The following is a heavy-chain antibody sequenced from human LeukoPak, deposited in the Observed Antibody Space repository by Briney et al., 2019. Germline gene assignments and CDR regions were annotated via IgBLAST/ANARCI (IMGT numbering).Heavy chain of an antibody. J-gene: IGHJ4*02. D-gene: IGHD2-2*01. CDR2: ISSSSSYT. CDR3: ARAMVVVVPAAM. Sequence: PGGSLRLSCAASGFTFSDYYMSWIRQAPGKGLQWVSYISSSSSYTNYADSVKGRFTISRDNSKNTLYLQMNSLRPEDTAVYYCARAMVVVVPAAMWGQGTLVTVSS. CDR1: GFTFSDYY. V-gene: IGHV3-11*06.